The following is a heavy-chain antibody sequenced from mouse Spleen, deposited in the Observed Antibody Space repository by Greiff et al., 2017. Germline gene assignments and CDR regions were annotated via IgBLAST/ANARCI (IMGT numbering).Heavy chain of an antibody. V-gene: IGHV5-9*04. CDR3: ARQNLYYDGFDY. Sequence: EVKLEESGGGLVKPGGSLKLSCAASGFTFSSYTMSWVRQTPAKRLEWVATISSGGGNTYYPDSVKGRFTISRDNARNTLYLQMSSLRSEDTAMYYCARQNLYYDGFDYWGQGTTLTVSS. CDR1: GFTFSSYT. D-gene: IGHD1-1*02. J-gene: IGHJ2*01. CDR2: ISSGGGNT.